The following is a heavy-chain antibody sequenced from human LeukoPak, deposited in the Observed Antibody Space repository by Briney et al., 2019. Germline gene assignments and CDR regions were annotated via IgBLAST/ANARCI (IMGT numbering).Heavy chain of an antibody. CDR3: ARDPRGGYFDY. D-gene: IGHD3-10*01. Sequence: GGSLRLSCAASGFTFSSYGMHWVRQAPGKGLEWVAVIWYDGSNKYYADSVKGRFTISRDNSKNTLYLQMNSLRAEDTAVYYCARDPRGGYFDYWGQGTRVTVSS. CDR1: GFTFSSYG. CDR2: IWYDGSNK. V-gene: IGHV3-33*01. J-gene: IGHJ4*02.